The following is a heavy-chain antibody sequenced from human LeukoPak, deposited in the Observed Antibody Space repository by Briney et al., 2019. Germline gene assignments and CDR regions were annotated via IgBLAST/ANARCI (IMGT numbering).Heavy chain of an antibody. CDR3: AKDYRIPYTGSFDY. V-gene: IGHV3-21*01. J-gene: IGHJ4*02. CDR1: GFTFSSYS. CDR2: INSINSYI. Sequence: GGSLRHSCAASGFTFSSYSMNWVRQAPGKGLDWVSSINSINSYIYYADSVKGRFTISRDNAKNSLYLQMNSLRAEDTAVYYCAKDYRIPYTGSFDYWGQGTLATVSS. D-gene: IGHD3-16*01.